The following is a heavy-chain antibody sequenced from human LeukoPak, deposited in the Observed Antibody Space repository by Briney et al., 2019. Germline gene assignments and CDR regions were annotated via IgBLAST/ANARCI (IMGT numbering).Heavy chain of an antibody. Sequence: PGGSLRLSCAASGFTVSSNYMSWVRQAPGKGLEWVAVISHDGSTTYYADSVKGRFTISRDNSKNTLYLQMDTLGAEDTAVYYCARAVVGKEDLDYWGQGTLVTVSS. CDR3: ARAVVGKEDLDY. V-gene: IGHV3-30*03. CDR2: ISHDGSTT. D-gene: IGHD6-19*01. J-gene: IGHJ4*02. CDR1: GFTVSSNY.